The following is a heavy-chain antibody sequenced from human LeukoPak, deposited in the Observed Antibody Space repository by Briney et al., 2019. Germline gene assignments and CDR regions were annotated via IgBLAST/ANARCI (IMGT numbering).Heavy chain of an antibody. D-gene: IGHD5-18*01. CDR3: ASDYVDTAYTYDY. V-gene: IGHV4-39*01. J-gene: IGHJ4*02. CDR2: IHYSGST. CDR1: GGSISSSSYF. Sequence: SETLSLTCTVSGGSISSSSYFWGWIRQPPGKGLEWIGTIHYSGSTHYNPSLKSRVTISVDTSKNQFSLKLSSVTAADTAVYYCASDYVDTAYTYDYWGQGTLVTVSS.